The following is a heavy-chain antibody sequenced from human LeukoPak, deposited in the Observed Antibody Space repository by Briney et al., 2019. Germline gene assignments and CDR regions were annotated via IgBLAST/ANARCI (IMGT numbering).Heavy chain of an antibody. V-gene: IGHV1-24*01. CDR2: FDPEDGET. J-gene: IGHJ4*02. Sequence: ASVKVSCKVSGYTLTELSMHWVRQAPGKGLEWMGGFDPEDGETIYAQKSQGRVTMTEDTSTDTAYMELSSLRSEDTAVYYCATCLRGWLQPKFDYWGQGTLVTVSS. CDR3: ATCLRGWLQPKFDY. CDR1: GYTLTELS. D-gene: IGHD5-24*01.